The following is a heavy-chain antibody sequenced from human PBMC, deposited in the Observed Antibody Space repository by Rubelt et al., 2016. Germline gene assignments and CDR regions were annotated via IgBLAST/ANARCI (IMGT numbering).Heavy chain of an antibody. CDR2: IYHSGST. Sequence: QVQLQESGPGLVKPSETLSLTCTVSGYSISSGYYWGWIRQPPGKGLEWIGSIYHSGSTYYNPSLSSRGTIFVDTSKNQFSLKLCAWTAADTAVYYCARGPTVVTPPDYDYYMDVWGKGTTVTVSS. D-gene: IGHD4-23*01. V-gene: IGHV4-38-2*02. J-gene: IGHJ6*03. CDR3: ARGPTVVTPPDYDYYMDV. CDR1: GYSISSGYY.